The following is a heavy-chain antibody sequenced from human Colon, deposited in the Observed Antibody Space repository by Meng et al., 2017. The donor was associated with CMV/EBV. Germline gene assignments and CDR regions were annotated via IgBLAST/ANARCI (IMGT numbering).Heavy chain of an antibody. CDR1: GDSISSYY. CDR2: IYYSGTT. D-gene: IGHD3-9*01. J-gene: IGHJ3*02. CDR3: AREKTGYSLNDAFDI. V-gene: IGHV4-59*01. Sequence: SETLSLTCTVSGDSISSYYWNWIRQRPGKGPEWIGYIYYSGTTNYNPSLKSRVTISVDTSKIQFSLRLTSVTAADTAVYYCAREKTGYSLNDAFDIWGQGALVTVSS.